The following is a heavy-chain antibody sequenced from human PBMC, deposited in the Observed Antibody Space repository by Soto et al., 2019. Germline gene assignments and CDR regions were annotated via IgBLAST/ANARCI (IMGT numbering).Heavy chain of an antibody. CDR1: GGSISSSDFY. V-gene: IGHV4-39*01. CDR2: MYYSGTT. D-gene: IGHD3-22*01. J-gene: IGHJ5*02. Sequence: QLQLQESGPGLLNPSETLSLTCTVSGGSISSSDFYWGWLRQPPGKGLDFIGSMYYSGTTYYNPSLKNRITISVDTSKNQFSLKLISVTAADTAVYYCAVVDSTGNWFDPWGQGALVTVSS. CDR3: AVVDSTGNWFDP.